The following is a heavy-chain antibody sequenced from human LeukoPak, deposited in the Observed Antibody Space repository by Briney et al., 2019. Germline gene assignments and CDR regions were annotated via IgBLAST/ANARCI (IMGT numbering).Heavy chain of an antibody. V-gene: IGHV1-18*01. D-gene: IGHD3-22*01. Sequence: ASVEVSCKASGYTFTSYGINWVRQAPGQGLEWMGWISAYNGNTNNAQKLQGRVTMTRDTSTSTVYIELRSLRSDDTALYYCARGGDMRVVGAFDIWGQGTMVTVSS. CDR2: ISAYNGNT. CDR1: GYTFTSYG. CDR3: ARGGDMRVVGAFDI. J-gene: IGHJ3*02.